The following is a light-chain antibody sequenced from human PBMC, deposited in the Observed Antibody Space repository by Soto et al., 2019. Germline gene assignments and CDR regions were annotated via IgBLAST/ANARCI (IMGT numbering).Light chain of an antibody. Sequence: QSALTQPASVSGSPGQSITISCTGTSSDVGSYNPVSWYQQHPGKAPKLMIYEGSKRPSGVSSRFSGSKSGNTASLTISGLQAEDEADYYCCSYAGNSDVFGTGTKVTVL. CDR2: EGS. J-gene: IGLJ1*01. V-gene: IGLV2-23*01. CDR3: CSYAGNSDV. CDR1: SSDVGSYNP.